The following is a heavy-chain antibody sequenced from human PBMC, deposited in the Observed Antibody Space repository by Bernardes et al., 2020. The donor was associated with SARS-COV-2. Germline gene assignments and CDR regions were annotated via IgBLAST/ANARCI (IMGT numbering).Heavy chain of an antibody. CDR2: IYYSGST. V-gene: IGHV4-59*01. J-gene: IGHJ4*02. CDR1: GGSISSYY. Sequence: SETLSLTCTVSGGSISSYYWSWIRQPPGKGLEWIGYIYYSGSTNYNPSLKSRVTISVDTSKNQFSLKLSSVTAADTAVYYCARETIRRDGYNLVDYWGQGTLVTVSS. D-gene: IGHD5-12*01. CDR3: ARETIRRDGYNLVDY.